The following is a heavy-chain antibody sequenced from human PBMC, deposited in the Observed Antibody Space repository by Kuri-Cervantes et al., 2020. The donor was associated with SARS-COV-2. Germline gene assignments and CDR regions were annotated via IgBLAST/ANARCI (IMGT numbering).Heavy chain of an antibody. CDR3: ARDCSTGLCTSFDY. CDR1: GFTFSSYS. CDR2: ISSSSSYI. Sequence: ETLSLTCAASGFTFSSYSMNWVRQAPGKGLEWVSSISSSSSYIYYADSVKGRFTISRDNSKNSLYVQMDSLTPEDTAMYYCARDCSTGLCTSFDYWGQGTLVTVSS. J-gene: IGHJ4*02. V-gene: IGHV3-21*04. D-gene: IGHD2-8*02.